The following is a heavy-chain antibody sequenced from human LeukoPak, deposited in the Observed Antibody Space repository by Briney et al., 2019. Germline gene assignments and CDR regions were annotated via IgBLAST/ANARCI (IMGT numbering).Heavy chain of an antibody. CDR2: MNSNSGNT. Sequence: ASVKVSCKASGYTFTSYDINWVRQATGQGLEWMGWMNSNSGNTGYAQKFQGRVTMTRNTSISTAYMELSSLRSEDTAVCYCARGSDSSSWYPISRSSYYYYYYMDVWGKGTTVTVSS. CDR3: ARGSDSSSWYPISRSSYYYYYYMDV. V-gene: IGHV1-8*01. CDR1: GYTFTSYD. J-gene: IGHJ6*03. D-gene: IGHD6-13*01.